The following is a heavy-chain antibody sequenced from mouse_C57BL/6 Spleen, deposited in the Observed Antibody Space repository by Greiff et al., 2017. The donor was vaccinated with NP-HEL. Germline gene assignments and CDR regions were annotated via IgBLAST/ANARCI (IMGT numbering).Heavy chain of an antibody. CDR3: ARDRRITTAFDY. D-gene: IGHD1-1*01. CDR1: GFTFSSYA. CDR2: ISDGGSYT. J-gene: IGHJ2*01. Sequence: EVQRVESGGGLVKPGGSLKLSCAASGFTFSSYAMSWVRQTPEKRLEWVATISDGGSYTYYPDNVKGRFTISRDNAKNNLYLQMSHLKSEDTAMYYCARDRRITTAFDYWGQGTTLTVSS. V-gene: IGHV5-4*01.